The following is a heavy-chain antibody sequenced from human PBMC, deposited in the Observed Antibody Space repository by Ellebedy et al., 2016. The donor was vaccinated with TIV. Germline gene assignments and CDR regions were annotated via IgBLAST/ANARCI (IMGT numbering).Heavy chain of an antibody. CDR3: AKPLDPNPGYSASWATYFDY. Sequence: GESLKIPXAASGFTFSRYGMHWVRQAPGKGLEWVAVISSDGSRRSYADSVRDRFTIYRDNSKNTLYVQINSLRAEDTAVYYCAKPLDPNPGYSASWATYFDYWGQGTLVTVSS. CDR2: ISSDGSRR. D-gene: IGHD6-13*01. V-gene: IGHV3-30*18. CDR1: GFTFSRYG. J-gene: IGHJ4*02.